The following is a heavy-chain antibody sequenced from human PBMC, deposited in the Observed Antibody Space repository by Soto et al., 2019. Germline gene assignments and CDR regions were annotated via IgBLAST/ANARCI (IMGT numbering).Heavy chain of an antibody. CDR1: GYTFTSYA. D-gene: IGHD1-26*01. J-gene: IGHJ4*02. Sequence: QVQLVQSGAEEKKPGASVKVSCKASGYTFTSYAMHWVRQAPGQRLEWMGWINAGNGNTKYSQKFQGRVTITRDTSASTAYMDLSSLRSKDTAVYYCASSGSYWGIDYWGQGTLVTVSS. CDR3: ASSGSYWGIDY. CDR2: INAGNGNT. V-gene: IGHV1-3*05.